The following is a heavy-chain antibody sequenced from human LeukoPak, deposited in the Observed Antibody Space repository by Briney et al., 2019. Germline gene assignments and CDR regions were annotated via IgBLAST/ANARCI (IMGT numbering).Heavy chain of an antibody. CDR3: AREYGYCSGNSCPKDLHNAFDI. V-gene: IGHV4-31*03. CDR2: IFYSGTT. D-gene: IGHD2-2*03. CDR1: GGSISSGGYY. Sequence: SETLSLTCTVSGGSISSGGYYWSWIRQHPGKGLEWIGYIFYSGTTYYNPSLKSRVTISVDTSKNQFSLKLSSVTAADTAVYYCAREYGYCSGNSCPKDLHNAFDIWGQGTMVTVSS. J-gene: IGHJ3*02.